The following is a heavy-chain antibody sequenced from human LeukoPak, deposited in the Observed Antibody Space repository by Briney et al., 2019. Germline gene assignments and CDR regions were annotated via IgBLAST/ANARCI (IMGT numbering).Heavy chain of an antibody. CDR2: ISSSGGST. V-gene: IGHV3-23*01. CDR1: GFTFSSYA. Sequence: GGSLRLSCAASGFTFSSYAMSWVRQAPGKGLEWVSAISSSGGSTYYADSVKGRFTISRDNSKNTLYLQMNSLRAEDTAVYYCAKEPSWGGNINNWFDPWGQGTLVTVSS. J-gene: IGHJ5*02. D-gene: IGHD4-23*01. CDR3: AKEPSWGGNINNWFDP.